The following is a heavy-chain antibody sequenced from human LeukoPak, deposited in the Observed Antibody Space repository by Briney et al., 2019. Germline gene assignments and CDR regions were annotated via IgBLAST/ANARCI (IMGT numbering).Heavy chain of an antibody. CDR2: ISYSGTT. V-gene: IGHV4-59*01. J-gene: IGHJ4*02. D-gene: IGHD3-10*01. CDR3: VRSGLVRGVST. CDR1: GDSMTNYH. Sequence: PSETLSLTCSVSGDSMTNYHWTWIRQPPGKELEWIGSISYSGTTNYNPSLNSRVTMSVDTSKKQFSLRLNSVTAADTAVYYCVRSGLVRGVSTWGQGTLVTASS.